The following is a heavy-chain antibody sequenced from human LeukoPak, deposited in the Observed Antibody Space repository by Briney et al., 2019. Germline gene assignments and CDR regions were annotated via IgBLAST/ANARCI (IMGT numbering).Heavy chain of an antibody. Sequence: GGSLRLSCAASGFIFDDYAMHWVRQAPGKGLEGVSGIDWNGGRKAYADSVKGRFSISRDNAKNSLYLQMNSLRAEDTALYYCTKDGKQQLGAVAGNFDYWGQGTLVTVSS. CDR1: GFIFDDYA. D-gene: IGHD6-13*01. V-gene: IGHV3-9*01. CDR3: TKDGKQQLGAVAGNFDY. CDR2: IDWNGGRK. J-gene: IGHJ4*02.